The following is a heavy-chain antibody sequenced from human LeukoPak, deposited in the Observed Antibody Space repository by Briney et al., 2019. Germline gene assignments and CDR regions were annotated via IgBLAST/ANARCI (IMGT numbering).Heavy chain of an antibody. Sequence: SVKVSCKASGGTFSSYAISGVRQAPGQGLEWMGGIIPIFGTANYAQKFQGRVTITADESTSTAYMELSSLRSEDTAVYYCARGNTSSWYIENNWFDPWGQGTLVTVSS. D-gene: IGHD6-13*01. CDR2: IIPIFGTA. V-gene: IGHV1-69*13. CDR1: GGTFSSYA. J-gene: IGHJ5*02. CDR3: ARGNTSSWYIENNWFDP.